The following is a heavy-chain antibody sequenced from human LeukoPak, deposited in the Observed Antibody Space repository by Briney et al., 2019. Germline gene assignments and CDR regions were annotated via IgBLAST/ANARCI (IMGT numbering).Heavy chain of an antibody. CDR2: ISYDGSNK. CDR3: ARSPPRHCSGGSCPFDY. D-gene: IGHD2-15*01. V-gene: IGHV3-30*03. J-gene: IGHJ4*02. Sequence: GGSLRLSCAASGFTFSSYGMHWVRQAPGKGLEWVAVISYDGSNKYYADSVKGRFTISRDNSKNSLYLQMNSLRAEDTAVYYCARSPPRHCSGGSCPFDYWGQGTLVTVSS. CDR1: GFTFSSYG.